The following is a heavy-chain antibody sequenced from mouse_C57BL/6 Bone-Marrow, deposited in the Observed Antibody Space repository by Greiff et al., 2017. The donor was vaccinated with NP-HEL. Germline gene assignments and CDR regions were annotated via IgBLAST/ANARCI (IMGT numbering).Heavy chain of an antibody. J-gene: IGHJ3*01. CDR2: ISNLAYSI. CDR3: ARLHLRAWFAY. V-gene: IGHV5-15*01. D-gene: IGHD3-2*02. Sequence: EVKLVESGGGLVQPGGSLKLSCAASGFTFSDYGMAWVRQAPRKGPEWVAFISNLAYSIYYADTVTGRFTISRENAKHTLYLEMSSLRSEDTAMYYCARLHLRAWFAYWGQGTLVTVSA. CDR1: GFTFSDYG.